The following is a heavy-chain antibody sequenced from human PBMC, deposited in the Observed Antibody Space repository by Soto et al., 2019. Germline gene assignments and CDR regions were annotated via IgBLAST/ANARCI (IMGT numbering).Heavy chain of an antibody. CDR1: GYTFTSYG. D-gene: IGHD5-12*01. J-gene: IGHJ4*02. V-gene: IGHV1-18*01. CDR2: ISAYNGST. CDR3: ARAASAYAAFDS. Sequence: GASVKVSCKASGYTFTSYGISWVRQAPGQGLEWMGWISAYNGSTNYAQKFQGRVTMTRDTSTSTAYMELSSLRSEDTAVYYCARAASAYAAFDSWGQGPLVTVSP.